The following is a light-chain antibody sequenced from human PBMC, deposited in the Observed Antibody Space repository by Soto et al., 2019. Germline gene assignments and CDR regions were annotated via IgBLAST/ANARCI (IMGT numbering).Light chain of an antibody. V-gene: IGKV3-15*01. CDR2: GAS. CDR1: QSVSSN. Sequence: EIVMTQSPATLSVSPGERATLSCRASQSVSSNLAWYQQKPGQAPRLLIYGASTRATGIPARFSGSGSGTESTLTISSLQSEDFATYYCQQSYRTPYTFGQGTKV. J-gene: IGKJ2*01. CDR3: QQSYRTPYT.